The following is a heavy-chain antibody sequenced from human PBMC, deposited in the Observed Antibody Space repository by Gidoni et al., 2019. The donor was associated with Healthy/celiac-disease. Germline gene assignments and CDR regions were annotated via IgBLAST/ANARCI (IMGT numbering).Heavy chain of an antibody. CDR2: IKQDGSEK. CDR1: GFPFSSYW. CDR3: AREGELSSGWYDAFDI. D-gene: IGHD6-19*01. Sequence: EVQLVESGGGLVQPGGSLRLSCAASGFPFSSYWMSWVRQAPGKGLEWVANIKQDGSEKYYVDSVKGRFTISRDNAKNSLYLQMNSLRAEDTAVYYCAREGELSSGWYDAFDIWGQGTMVTVSS. J-gene: IGHJ3*02. V-gene: IGHV3-7*01.